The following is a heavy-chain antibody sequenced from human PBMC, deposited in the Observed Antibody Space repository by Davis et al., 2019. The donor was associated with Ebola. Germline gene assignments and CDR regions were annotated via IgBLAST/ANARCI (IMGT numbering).Heavy chain of an antibody. CDR2: IYHSGST. J-gene: IGHJ6*02. V-gene: IGHV4-4*02. D-gene: IGHD1-26*01. CDR3: ARLRVGYGMDV. CDR1: GGSISSSNW. Sequence: MPSETLSLTCAVSGGSISSSNWWSWVRQPPGKGLEWIGEIYHSGSTNYNPSLKSRVTISVDTSKNQFSLKLSSVTAADTAVYYCARLRVGYGMDVWGQGTTVTVSS.